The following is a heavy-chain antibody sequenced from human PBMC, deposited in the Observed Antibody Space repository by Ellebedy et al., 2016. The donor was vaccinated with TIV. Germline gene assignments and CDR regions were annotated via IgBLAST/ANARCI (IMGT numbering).Heavy chain of an antibody. CDR2: INPNSGGT. D-gene: IGHD1-20*01. Sequence: ASVKVSXKASRYTFTGYYMHWVRQAPGQGLEWMGWINPNSGGTNYAQKFQGWVTMTRDTSISTAYMELSRLRSDDTAVYYCAREPEPDTSSSITGTTGSSGYYYGMDVWGQGTTVTVSS. J-gene: IGHJ6*02. CDR3: AREPEPDTSSSITGTTGSSGYYYGMDV. V-gene: IGHV1-2*04. CDR1: RYTFTGYY.